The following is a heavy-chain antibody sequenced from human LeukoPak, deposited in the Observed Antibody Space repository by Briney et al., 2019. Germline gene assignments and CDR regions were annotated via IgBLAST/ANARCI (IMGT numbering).Heavy chain of an antibody. D-gene: IGHD5-12*01. CDR2: INHSGST. V-gene: IGHV4-34*01. J-gene: IGHJ4*02. CDR1: GGSSSGYY. CDR3: VRLVGGDIDY. Sequence: SETLSLTCAVYGGSSSGYYWSWIRQPPGKGLEWIGEINHSGSTNYNPSLKSRVTISVDTSKNQFSLKLSSVTAADTAVYFCVRLVGGDIDYWGQGTLVTVSS.